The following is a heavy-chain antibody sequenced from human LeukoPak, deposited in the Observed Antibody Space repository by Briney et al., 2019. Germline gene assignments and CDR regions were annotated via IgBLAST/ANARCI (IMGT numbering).Heavy chain of an antibody. J-gene: IGHJ4*02. CDR2: ISGSGGST. V-gene: IGHV3-23*01. Sequence: PGGSLRLSCAASGFTFSSYAMSWVRQAPGKGLEWVSAISGSGGSTYYADSVKGRFTISRDNAKNSLYLQMNSLRAEDTALYYCAKDTGYDSSGPFDYWGQGTLVTVSS. CDR1: GFTFSSYA. D-gene: IGHD3-22*01. CDR3: AKDTGYDSSGPFDY.